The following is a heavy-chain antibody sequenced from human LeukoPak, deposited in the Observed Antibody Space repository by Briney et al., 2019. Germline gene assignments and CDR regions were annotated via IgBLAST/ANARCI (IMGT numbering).Heavy chain of an antibody. D-gene: IGHD4-17*01. CDR2: ISSSGSTI. CDR1: GFTFSTYS. V-gene: IGHV3-48*02. Sequence: SGGSLRLSCAASGFTFSTYSMNWVRQAPGKGLEWVSYISSSGSTIYYADSVKGRFTISRDNAKNSLYPQMISLRDDDTAVYFCARDEHGDLPFDYWGQGTLVTVSS. CDR3: ARDEHGDLPFDY. J-gene: IGHJ4*02.